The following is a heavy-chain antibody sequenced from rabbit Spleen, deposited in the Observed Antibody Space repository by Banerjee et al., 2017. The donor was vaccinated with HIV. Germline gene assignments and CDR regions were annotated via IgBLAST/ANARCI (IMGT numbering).Heavy chain of an antibody. CDR2: IDPIFGST. V-gene: IGHV1S7*01. Sequence: QLKESGGGLVQPGGSLKLSCKASGFTLSSYYMNWVRQAPGKGLEWIGYIDPIFGSTAYANWVNGRFTISSHNAQNTLYLQLNSLTAADTATYFCVREVAAKFSLWGPGTLVTVS. CDR1: GFTLSSYY. J-gene: IGHJ4*01. CDR3: VREVAAKFSL. D-gene: IGHD4-1*01.